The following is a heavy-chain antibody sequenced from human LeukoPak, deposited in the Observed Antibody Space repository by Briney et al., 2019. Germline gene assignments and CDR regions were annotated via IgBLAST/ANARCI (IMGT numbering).Heavy chain of an antibody. V-gene: IGHV1-2*02. Sequence: GASVKVSCKASGYTFTGYYMNWVRQAPGQGLEWMGWINPNSGGTNYAQKFQGRVTMTRDTSISTAYMELSRLRSDDTAVYYCALYYYDTSCYYPFDNWGQGTLVTVSS. D-gene: IGHD3-22*01. J-gene: IGHJ4*02. CDR1: GYTFTGYY. CDR2: INPNSGGT. CDR3: ALYYYDTSCYYPFDN.